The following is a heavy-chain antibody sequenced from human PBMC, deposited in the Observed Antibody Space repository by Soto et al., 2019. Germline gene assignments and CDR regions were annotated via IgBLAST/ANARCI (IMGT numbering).Heavy chain of an antibody. CDR1: GYSFTSYW. J-gene: IGHJ4*02. Sequence: PGASLKISCKTSGYSFTSYWIGWVRQMRGKGMEWMGNIYPYDSDTRYSPSFQGQVTISADTSITTAYLQRSGLRAADTAEYYCARVASGNYGYQFDFWGQGTQVTVSS. D-gene: IGHD1-26*01. CDR2: IYPYDSDT. CDR3: ARVASGNYGYQFDF. V-gene: IGHV5-51*01.